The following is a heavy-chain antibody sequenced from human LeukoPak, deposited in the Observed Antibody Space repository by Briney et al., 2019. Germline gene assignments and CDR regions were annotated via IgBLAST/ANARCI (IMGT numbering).Heavy chain of an antibody. D-gene: IGHD3-10*01. Sequence: SETLSLTCTVSGGSISSSSYYWGWIRQPPGKGLEWIGSIYYSGSTYYNPSLKSRVTISVDTSKNQFSLKLSSVTAADTAVYYCARGLVTMVRVNYFDYWGQGTLVTVSS. CDR2: IYYSGST. CDR1: GGSISSSSYY. J-gene: IGHJ4*02. CDR3: ARGLVTMVRVNYFDY. V-gene: IGHV4-39*01.